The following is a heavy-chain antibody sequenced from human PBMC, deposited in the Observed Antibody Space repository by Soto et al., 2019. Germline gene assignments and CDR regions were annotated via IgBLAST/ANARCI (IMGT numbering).Heavy chain of an antibody. D-gene: IGHD3-3*01. Sequence: PGGSLRLSCAASGFTFSSYWMSWVRQAPGKGLEWVSAISGSGGSTYYADSVKGRFTISRDNSKNTLYLQMNSLRAEDTAVYYCAKVLLARVRGFGGMDVWGQGTTVTVSS. CDR2: ISGSGGST. V-gene: IGHV3-23*01. J-gene: IGHJ6*02. CDR3: AKVLLARVRGFGGMDV. CDR1: GFTFSSYW.